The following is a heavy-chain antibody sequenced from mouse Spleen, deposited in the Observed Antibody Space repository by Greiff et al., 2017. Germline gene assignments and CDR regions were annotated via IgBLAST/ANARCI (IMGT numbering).Heavy chain of an antibody. CDR3: AREGRYEAMDY. V-gene: IGHV5-16*01. CDR2: INYDGSST. Sequence: EVQLVESEGGLVQPGSSMKLSCTASGFTFSDYYMAWVRQVPEKGLEWVANINYDGSSTYYLDSLKSRFIISRDNAKNILYLQMSSLKSEDTATYYCAREGRYEAMDYWGQGTSVTVSS. J-gene: IGHJ4*01. CDR1: GFTFSDYY. D-gene: IGHD2-14*01.